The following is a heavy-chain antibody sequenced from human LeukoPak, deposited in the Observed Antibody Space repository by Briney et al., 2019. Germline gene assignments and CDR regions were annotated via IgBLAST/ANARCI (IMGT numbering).Heavy chain of an antibody. V-gene: IGHV3-53*01. CDR2: IYSGGST. CDR1: GFTVSSNY. D-gene: IGHD2-2*01. Sequence: GGSLRLSCAASGFTVSSNYMSWVRQAPGKGLEWVSVIYSGGSTYYADSVKGRFTISRDNSKNTLYLQMNSLRAEDTAVYYCARDLCSSTSCYAERVFDYWGQGTLVTVSS. CDR3: ARDLCSSTSCYAERVFDY. J-gene: IGHJ4*02.